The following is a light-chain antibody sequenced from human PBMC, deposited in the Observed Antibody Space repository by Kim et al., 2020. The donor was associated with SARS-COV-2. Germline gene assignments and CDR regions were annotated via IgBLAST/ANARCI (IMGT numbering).Light chain of an antibody. CDR1: NIGRNS. CDR3: QVWDSSSDNRV. Sequence: PGKTAWITCWGNNIGRNSVHWYQQKPGQAHVLVIYYDSDRPSGIPERFSGSNSGNTATLTISRVEAGDEADYYCQVWDSSSDNRVFGGGTQLTVL. V-gene: IGLV3-21*04. J-gene: IGLJ3*02. CDR2: YDS.